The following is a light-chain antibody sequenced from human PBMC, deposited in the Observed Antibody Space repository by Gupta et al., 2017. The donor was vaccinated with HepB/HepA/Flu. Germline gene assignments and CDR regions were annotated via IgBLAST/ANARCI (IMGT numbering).Light chain of an antibody. V-gene: IGKV3-11*01. CDR2: DAS. CDR3: QHRSNWPPT. Sequence: EIGLTQSLSTLPLSPGERATLSCRASQSVGSYLAWYQHKPGQVPRLLMYDASLRAIGIPARFSGSGSGTDFTLTISSLEPEDFAVYYCQHRSNWPPTFGQGTKVEFK. J-gene: IGKJ1*01. CDR1: QSVGSY.